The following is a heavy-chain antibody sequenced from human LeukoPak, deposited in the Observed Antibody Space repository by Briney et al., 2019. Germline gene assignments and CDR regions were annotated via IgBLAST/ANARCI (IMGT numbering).Heavy chain of an antibody. CDR1: GGSFSGYY. J-gene: IGHJ6*02. D-gene: IGHD2-2*03. CDR3: ARVGMGIVVVPAANAPAMDV. CDR2: INHSGST. Sequence: PSETLSVTCAVYGGSFSGYYWSWIRQPPGKGLEWIGEINHSGSTNYNPSLKSRVTISVDTSKNQFSLKLSSVTAADTAVYYCARVGMGIVVVPAANAPAMDVWGQGTTVTVSS. V-gene: IGHV4-34*01.